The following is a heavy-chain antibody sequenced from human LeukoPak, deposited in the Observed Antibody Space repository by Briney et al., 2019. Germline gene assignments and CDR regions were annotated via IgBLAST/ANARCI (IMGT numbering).Heavy chain of an antibody. CDR2: VYYSGST. J-gene: IGHJ3*02. D-gene: IGHD1-1*01. Sequence: SETLSLTCTVSGVSISSSSYYWGWIRQPPGKELEWIGSVYYSGSTYYNPSLESRVTISIDTYKSQFSLKLSSVTAAGTAVYFCSRHNDPGHAFDIWGQGTMVTVSS. CDR3: SRHNDPGHAFDI. CDR1: GVSISSSSYY. V-gene: IGHV4-39*01.